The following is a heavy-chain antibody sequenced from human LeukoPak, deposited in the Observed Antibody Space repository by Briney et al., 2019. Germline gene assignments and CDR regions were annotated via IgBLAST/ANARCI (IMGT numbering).Heavy chain of an antibody. CDR1: GFTVSNAW. CDR3: TTDEVAGNAFDI. Sequence: PGGSLRLSCAASGFTVSNAWMSSVSQAPGKGLEWVGCIKSKTDSGTTDYAAPVKGRFTISRDDSKNTLYLQMNSLKTEDTAVYYCTTDEVAGNAFDIWGQGTMVTVSS. V-gene: IGHV3-15*01. J-gene: IGHJ3*02. D-gene: IGHD6-19*01. CDR2: IKSKTDSGTT.